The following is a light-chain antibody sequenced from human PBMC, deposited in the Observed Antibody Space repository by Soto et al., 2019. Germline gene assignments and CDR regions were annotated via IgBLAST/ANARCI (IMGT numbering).Light chain of an antibody. CDR1: SSDVGGYNY. CDR3: CLYVGATTYV. Sequence: ALTQPRSVSGSPGQSVTISCTGTSSDVGGYNYVSWYQQHPGKAPKVVIYEGHKRPSGVPDRFSGSTSVNTASLTISGLQTDDEADYYCCLYVGATTYVFGTGTKVTVL. V-gene: IGLV2-11*01. J-gene: IGLJ1*01. CDR2: EGH.